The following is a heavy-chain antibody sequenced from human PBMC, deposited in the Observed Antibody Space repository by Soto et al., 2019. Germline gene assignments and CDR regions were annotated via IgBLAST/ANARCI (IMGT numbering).Heavy chain of an antibody. V-gene: IGHV3-30*18. CDR2: ISYDGSNK. D-gene: IGHD2-2*01. Sequence: GGSLRLSCAASGFTFSSYGMHWVRQAPGKGLEWVAVISYDGSNKYYADSVKGRFTISRDNSKNTLYLQMNSLRAEDTAVYYCANFVVPAARDFDYWGQGTLVTVSS. CDR3: ANFVVPAARDFDY. CDR1: GFTFSSYG. J-gene: IGHJ4*02.